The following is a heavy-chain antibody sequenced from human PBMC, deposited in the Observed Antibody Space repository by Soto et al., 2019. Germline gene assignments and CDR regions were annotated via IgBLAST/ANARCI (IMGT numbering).Heavy chain of an antibody. CDR1: GASITSHY. CDR3: ARNRGYYVTDY. V-gene: IGHV4-59*08. J-gene: IGHJ4*02. Sequence: PSETLSLTCNVSGASITSHYWPWIRQSPGKGLEWIGYMFYGGTANYNPSLRGRVTISLDTSKNQFSLKLSSVTAADTSVYYCARNRGYYVTDYWGQGTLVTVSS. CDR2: MFYGGTA. D-gene: IGHD1-26*01.